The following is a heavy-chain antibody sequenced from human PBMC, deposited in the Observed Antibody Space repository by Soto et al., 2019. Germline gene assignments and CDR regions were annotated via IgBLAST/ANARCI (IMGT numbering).Heavy chain of an antibody. CDR1: GFTFSNSY. Sequence: LRLSCVASGFTFSNSYMSWIRQAPGKGLAWVSYISLTGSTIYYADSVKGRFTMSRDNAKNSLFLQMSSLRAEDTAVYYCATARDYGDYNLGYYFDFWGQGTLVTVSS. CDR3: ATARDYGDYNLGYYFDF. V-gene: IGHV3-11*01. J-gene: IGHJ4*02. CDR2: ISLTGSTI. D-gene: IGHD4-17*01.